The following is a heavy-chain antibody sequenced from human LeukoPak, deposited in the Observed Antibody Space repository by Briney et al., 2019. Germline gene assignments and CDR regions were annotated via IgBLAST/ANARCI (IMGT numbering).Heavy chain of an antibody. V-gene: IGHV3-15*01. D-gene: IGHD3-10*01. CDR3: TTARSGF. CDR1: GFTFSNAW. J-gene: IGHJ4*02. Sequence: GGSLRLSCAASGFTFSNAWMSWVRQAPGKGLEWAGRIKSKTDGGTTDYAAPVKGRFTISRDDSKNTLYLQMNSLKTEDTAVYYCTTARSGFWGQGTLVTVSS. CDR2: IKSKTDGGTT.